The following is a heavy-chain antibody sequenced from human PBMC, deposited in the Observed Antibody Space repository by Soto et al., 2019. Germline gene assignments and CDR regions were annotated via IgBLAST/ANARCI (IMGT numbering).Heavy chain of an antibody. CDR3: ARGSSQRITIFGVVRVFYYGMDV. J-gene: IGHJ6*02. CDR1: GGTFGSYA. CDR2: IIPIFGTA. Sequence: SVKVSCKASGGTFGSYAISWVRQAPGQGLEWMGGIIPIFGTANYAQKFQGRVTITADESTSTAYMELSSLRSEDTAVYYCARGSSQRITIFGVVRVFYYGMDVWGQGTTVTVSS. V-gene: IGHV1-69*13. D-gene: IGHD3-3*01.